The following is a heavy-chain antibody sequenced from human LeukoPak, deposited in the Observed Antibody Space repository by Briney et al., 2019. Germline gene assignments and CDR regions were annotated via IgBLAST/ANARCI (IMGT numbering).Heavy chain of an antibody. CDR1: GFSLSTSGVG. CDR3: AHSLIYPCSGGSCYSFDY. V-gene: IGHV2-5*02. D-gene: IGHD2-15*01. J-gene: IGHJ4*02. CDR2: IYWDDDK. Sequence: GSGPTLVKPTQTLTLTCTFSGFSLSTSGVGVGWIRQPPGKALEWLALIYWDDDKRYSPSLKSRLTITKDTSKNQVVLTMTNMDPVDTATYYCAHSLIYPCSGGSCYSFDYWGQGTLVTVSS.